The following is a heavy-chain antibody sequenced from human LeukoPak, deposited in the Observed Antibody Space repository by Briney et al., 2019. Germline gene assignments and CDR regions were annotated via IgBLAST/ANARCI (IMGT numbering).Heavy chain of an antibody. Sequence: PSETLSLTCAVYGGSFSGYYWSWIRQPPGKGLEWIGEINHSGSTNYNPSLKSRVTISVDTSKNQFSLKLSSVTAADTAVYYCARACALRCPFGDWGQGTLVTVSS. CDR3: ARACALRCPFGD. D-gene: IGHD4-17*01. J-gene: IGHJ4*02. V-gene: IGHV4-34*01. CDR1: GGSFSGYY. CDR2: INHSGST.